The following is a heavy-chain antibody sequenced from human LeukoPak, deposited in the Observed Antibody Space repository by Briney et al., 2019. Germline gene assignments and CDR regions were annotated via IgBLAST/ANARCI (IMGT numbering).Heavy chain of an antibody. Sequence: SETLSLTCGVYDGSLINYYCHWIRQPPGKGLEWIGSVYYSGSTYYNPSLKSRVTISVDTSKNQFALELRSVNAADTAVYYCAHFRGGAFDFWGQGTMVTVSA. CDR1: DGSLINYY. CDR3: AHFRGGAFDF. J-gene: IGHJ3*01. D-gene: IGHD3-16*01. CDR2: VYYSGST. V-gene: IGHV4-39*01.